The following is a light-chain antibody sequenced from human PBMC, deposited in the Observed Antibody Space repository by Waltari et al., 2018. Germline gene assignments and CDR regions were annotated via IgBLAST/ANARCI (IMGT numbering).Light chain of an antibody. J-gene: IGLJ3*02. CDR2: EVH. CDR3: CSYAGTTSWV. CDR1: SDDSGGYNL. V-gene: IGLV2-23*02. Sequence: QSALTQPASVSGSPGQSITISCTGTSDDSGGYNLVSWYQQSSGKAPKLIIYEVHKLPSGVSSRFSASRSGNTASLTISGLQSEDEANYYCCSYAGTTSWVFGGGTKVTVL.